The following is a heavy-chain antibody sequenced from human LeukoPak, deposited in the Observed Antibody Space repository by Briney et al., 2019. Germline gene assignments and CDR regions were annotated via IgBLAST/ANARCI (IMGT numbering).Heavy chain of an antibody. CDR2: IYSGGST. D-gene: IGHD6-13*01. V-gene: IGHV3-66*01. CDR3: ARGLSSSWYFDY. CDR1: GFTFSSYW. Sequence: PGGSLRLSCAASGFTFSSYWMSWVRQAPGKGLEWVSVIYSGGSTYYADSVKGRFTISRDNSKNTLYLQMNSLRAEDTAVYYCARGLSSSWYFDYWGQGTLVTVSS. J-gene: IGHJ4*02.